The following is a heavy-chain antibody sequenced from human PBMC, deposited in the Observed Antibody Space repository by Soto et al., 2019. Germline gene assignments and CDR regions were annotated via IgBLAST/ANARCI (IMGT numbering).Heavy chain of an antibody. Sequence: QVQLVQSGAEVKKPGASVKVSCKASGYTFTSYGISWVRQAPGQGLEWMGWISAYNGNTNYEQKVKGRVTMTTDTSTSAANVELRSLRSDDTAVYYCARARSLRQYFGWLPPADNWFDPWGQGTLVTVSS. CDR3: ARARSLRQYFGWLPPADNWFDP. V-gene: IGHV1-18*01. CDR2: ISAYNGNT. CDR1: GYTFTSYG. J-gene: IGHJ5*02. D-gene: IGHD3-9*01.